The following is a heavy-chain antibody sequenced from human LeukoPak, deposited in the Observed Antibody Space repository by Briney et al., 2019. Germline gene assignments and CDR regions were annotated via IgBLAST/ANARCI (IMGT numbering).Heavy chain of an antibody. J-gene: IGHJ6*03. CDR1: GFTFSSYS. CDR2: ISSSSSYI. Sequence: GGSLRLSCAASGFTFSSYSMNWVRQAPGKGLEWVSSISSSSSYIYYADSVKGRFTISRDNAKNSLYLQMNSLRAEDTAVYYCARGGIVVVVAADYYYMDVWGKGTTVNVSS. V-gene: IGHV3-21*01. D-gene: IGHD2-15*01. CDR3: ARGGIVVVVAADYYYMDV.